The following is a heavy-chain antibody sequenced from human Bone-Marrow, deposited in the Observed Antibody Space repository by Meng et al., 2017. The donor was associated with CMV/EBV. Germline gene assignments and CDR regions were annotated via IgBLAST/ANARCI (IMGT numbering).Heavy chain of an antibody. CDR1: GFTFSSYA. Sequence: GGSLRLSCAASGFTFSSYAMHWVRQAPGKGLEWVAVISYDGSNKYYADSVKGRFTISRDNSKNTLYLQMNSLRAEDTAVYYGSRDLGITIFGVVIIPGAHYYYGMDVWGQGTTVTVSS. CDR2: ISYDGSNK. J-gene: IGHJ6*02. V-gene: IGHV3-30*04. D-gene: IGHD3-3*01. CDR3: SRDLGITIFGVVIIPGAHYYYGMDV.